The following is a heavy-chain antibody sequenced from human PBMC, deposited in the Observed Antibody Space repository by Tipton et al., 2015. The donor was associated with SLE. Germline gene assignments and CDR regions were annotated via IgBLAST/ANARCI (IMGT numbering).Heavy chain of an antibody. CDR2: IRSKVYGGTS. D-gene: IGHD6-6*01. Sequence: SLRLSCAASAFRFSSYWMNWVRQGPGKGLEWVGFIRSKVYGGTSEYAASVKGRFSISIDDSKRIAYLQMNSLKTEDTAVYYCARGARGPDYWGQGTLVTVSS. CDR3: ARGARGPDY. V-gene: IGHV3-49*04. CDR1: AFRFSSYW. J-gene: IGHJ4*02.